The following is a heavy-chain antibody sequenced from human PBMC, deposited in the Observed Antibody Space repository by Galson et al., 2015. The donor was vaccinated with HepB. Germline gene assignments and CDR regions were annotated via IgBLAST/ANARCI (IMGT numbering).Heavy chain of an antibody. CDR1: GDTFTGYF. CDR3: ARDGGGRFHYYYMDV. V-gene: IGHV1-2*02. J-gene: IGHJ6*03. D-gene: IGHD1-26*01. CDR2: INPNSGDT. Sequence: SVKVSCKASGDTFTGYFWDWVRQAPGQGLEWMGWINPNSGDTNYAQKFQGRVTMTRDTSISTAYMELSGLRSDDTAVYYCARDGGGRFHYYYMDVWGKGTTVTLSS.